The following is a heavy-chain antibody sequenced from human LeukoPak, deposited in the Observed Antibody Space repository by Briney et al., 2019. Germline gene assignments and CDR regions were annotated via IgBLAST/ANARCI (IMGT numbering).Heavy chain of an antibody. CDR2: IYYSGST. Sequence: PSETLSLTCTVSGGSISSSSYYWGWIRQPPGKGLEWIGSIYYSGSTYYNPSLKSRVTISVDTSKNQFSLKLSSVTAADTAVYYCARVYPTSCFDYWGQGTLVTVSS. V-gene: IGHV4-39*07. D-gene: IGHD2-2*01. CDR1: GGSISSSSYY. CDR3: ARVYPTSCFDY. J-gene: IGHJ4*02.